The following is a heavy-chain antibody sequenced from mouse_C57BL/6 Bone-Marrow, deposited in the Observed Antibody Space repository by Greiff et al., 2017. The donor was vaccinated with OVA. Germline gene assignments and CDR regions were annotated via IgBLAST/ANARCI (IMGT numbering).Heavy chain of an antibody. J-gene: IGHJ4*01. CDR2: ISNGGGST. CDR1: GFTFSDYY. V-gene: IGHV5-12*01. CDR3: ARQNYHYAMDY. D-gene: IGHD2-1*01. Sequence: EVKLMESGGGLVQPGGSLKLSCAASGFTFSDYYMYWVRQTPEKRLEWVAYISNGGGSTYYPDTVKGRFTISRDNAKNTLYLQMSRLKSEDTAMYYCARQNYHYAMDYWGQGTSVTVSS.